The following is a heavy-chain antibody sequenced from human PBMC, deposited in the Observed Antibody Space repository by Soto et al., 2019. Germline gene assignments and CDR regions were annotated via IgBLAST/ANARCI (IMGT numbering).Heavy chain of an antibody. Sequence: TGGSLRLSCAASGFTFSTHSMGWVRQAPGKGLQWVSLTSAGGFYTFYADSVKGRFTMSKDDSKNTLFLQMSTLGAEDSATYHCARTVCTGGTCYYGAFEIWGPGTVVTVSS. CDR2: TSAGGFYT. V-gene: IGHV3-23*01. CDR1: GFTFSTHS. J-gene: IGHJ3*02. D-gene: IGHD2-15*01. CDR3: ARTVCTGGTCYYGAFEI.